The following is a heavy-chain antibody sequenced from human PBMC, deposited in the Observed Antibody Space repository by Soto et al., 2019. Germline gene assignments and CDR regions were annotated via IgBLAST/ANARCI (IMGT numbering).Heavy chain of an antibody. J-gene: IGHJ5*02. Sequence: GGSLRLSCAASGFTFSSYWMSWVRQAPGKGLEWVANIKQDGSEKYYVDSVKGRFTISRDNTKNSLYLQMNSLRAEDTAVYYCARASIAARPRFWFDPWGQGTLVTVSS. V-gene: IGHV3-7*01. CDR3: ARASIAARPRFWFDP. CDR2: IKQDGSEK. CDR1: GFTFSSYW. D-gene: IGHD6-6*01.